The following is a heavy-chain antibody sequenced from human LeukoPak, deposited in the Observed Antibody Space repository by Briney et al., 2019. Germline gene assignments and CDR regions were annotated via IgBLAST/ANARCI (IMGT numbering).Heavy chain of an antibody. CDR1: GFTFSSYA. CDR2: ISYDGSNK. V-gene: IGHV3-30-3*01. J-gene: IGHJ4*02. D-gene: IGHD6-13*01. Sequence: PGRSLRLSCAASGFTFSSYAMHWVRQAPGKGLEWVAVISYDGSNKYYADSVKGRFTISRDNAENSLFLQMISLRDEDTAVYYCARETMSSSWTYDYWGQGTLVTVSS. CDR3: ARETMSSSWTYDY.